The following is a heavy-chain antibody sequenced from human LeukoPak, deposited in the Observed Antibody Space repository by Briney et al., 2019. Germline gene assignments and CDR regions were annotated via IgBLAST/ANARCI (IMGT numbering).Heavy chain of an antibody. J-gene: IGHJ4*02. CDR2: INHSGST. D-gene: IGHD3-10*01. V-gene: IGHV4-34*01. Sequence: SETLSLTCAVYGGSFSGYYWSWIRQPPGKGLEWIGEINHSGSTNYNPSLKSRVTISVDTSKNQFSLKLSSVTAADTAVYYCARRRSVVRGFDYWGQGTLVTVSS. CDR1: GGSFSGYY. CDR3: ARRRSVVRGFDY.